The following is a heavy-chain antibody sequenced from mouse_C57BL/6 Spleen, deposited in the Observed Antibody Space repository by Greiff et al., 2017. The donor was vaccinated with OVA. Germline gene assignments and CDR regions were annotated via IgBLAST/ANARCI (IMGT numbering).Heavy chain of an antibody. Sequence: QVQLQQPGAELVMPGASVKLSCKASGYTFTSYWMHWVKQRPGQGLEWIGEIDPSDSYTNYNQKFKGKSTLTVDKSSSTAYMQLSSLTSEDSAVYYGARGGTTVVGRWYFDDWGTGTTVTVSS. CDR3: ARGGTTVVGRWYFDD. D-gene: IGHD1-1*01. J-gene: IGHJ1*03. CDR2: IDPSDSYT. CDR1: GYTFTSYW. V-gene: IGHV1-69*01.